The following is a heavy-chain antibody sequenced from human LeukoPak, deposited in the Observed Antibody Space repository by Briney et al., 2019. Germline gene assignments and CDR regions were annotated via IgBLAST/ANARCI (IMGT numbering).Heavy chain of an antibody. Sequence: GGSLRLSCAASGFTYSPLGMHWVRQAPGRGLEWVSYISSGSSTTYYADSVKGRFTISRDNAKSSLYLQVNSLRDEDTAVYYCARGRGLTLSYHYFGYWGQGTLVTVSS. D-gene: IGHD3-10*01. CDR3: ARGRGLTLSYHYFGY. J-gene: IGHJ4*02. CDR2: ISSGSSTT. CDR1: GFTYSPLG. V-gene: IGHV3-48*02.